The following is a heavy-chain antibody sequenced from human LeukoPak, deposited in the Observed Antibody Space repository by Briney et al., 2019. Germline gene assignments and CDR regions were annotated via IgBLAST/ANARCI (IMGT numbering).Heavy chain of an antibody. V-gene: IGHV3-23*01. CDR2: ISGSGDST. D-gene: IGHD5-12*01. CDR1: GFPFSSYA. J-gene: IGHJ4*02. CDR3: ARVGYSGYDYDY. Sequence: GGSLRLSCEASGFPFSSYAMSWVRQAPGKGLEWVAGISGSGDSTYYADSLEGRCTISRDNSKDALYLQVNSLRAEDTAVYYCARVGYSGYDYDYWGQGTLVTVSS.